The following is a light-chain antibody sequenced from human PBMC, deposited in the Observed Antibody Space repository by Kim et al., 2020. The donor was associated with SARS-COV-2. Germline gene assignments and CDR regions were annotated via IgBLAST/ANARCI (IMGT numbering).Light chain of an antibody. CDR3: QQSYSTPYT. J-gene: IGKJ2*01. CDR1: QSISNY. V-gene: IGKV1-39*01. CDR2: GAS. Sequence: DIQMTQSPSSLSASVGDRVTITCRASQSISNYLNWYQQKPGKDPKVLIYGASSLQSGVTSRFSGSGSGTDFTFTISSLQPEDFATYYCQQSYSTPYTFGQGTKLEI.